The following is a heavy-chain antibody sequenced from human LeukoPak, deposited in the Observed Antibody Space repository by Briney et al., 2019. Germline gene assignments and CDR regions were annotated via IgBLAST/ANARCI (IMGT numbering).Heavy chain of an antibody. J-gene: IGHJ4*02. CDR3: ARVSGAGGYDTTFDY. D-gene: IGHD5-12*01. Sequence: GGSLRLSCAASGFTFSTYEINWVRQAPGKGLEWLSHISTSGSSIHYADSVKGRFTISRDNAKNSLYLQMNSLRAEDTAVYYCARVSGAGGYDTTFDYWGQGTLVTVSS. CDR1: GFTFSTYE. CDR2: ISTSGSSI. V-gene: IGHV3-48*03.